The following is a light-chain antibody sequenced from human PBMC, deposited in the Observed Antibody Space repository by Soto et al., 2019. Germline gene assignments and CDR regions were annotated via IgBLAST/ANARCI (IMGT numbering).Light chain of an antibody. J-gene: IGKJ4*01. CDR1: QSISSW. V-gene: IGKV1-5*01. Sequence: DIQMTQSPSTLSASVGDRVTITCRASQSISSWLAWYQQKPGKAPKLLIYDASSLESGVPSRFSGSGSGTELTLTISSLQPDDFATYYCQQYNSPSTFGGGTKVEIK. CDR3: QQYNSPST. CDR2: DAS.